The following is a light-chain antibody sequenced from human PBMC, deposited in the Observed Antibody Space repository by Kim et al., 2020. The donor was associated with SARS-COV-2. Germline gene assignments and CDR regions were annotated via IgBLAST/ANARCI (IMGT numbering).Light chain of an antibody. Sequence: EVVMTQSPDTLSVSPGERVTLSCKASQNVGRSLAWYEEKPGQAPRLLIYGASTRATGVPARFSGSGSGTVFTLTISSLQSEDFAVYYCQQYDKWPPYTFGQGTKLEI. J-gene: IGKJ2*01. V-gene: IGKV3-15*01. CDR1: QNVGRS. CDR2: GAS. CDR3: QQYDKWPPYT.